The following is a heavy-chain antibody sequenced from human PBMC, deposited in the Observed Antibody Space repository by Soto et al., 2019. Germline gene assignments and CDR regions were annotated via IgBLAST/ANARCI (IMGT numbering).Heavy chain of an antibody. CDR3: AREMIPMIMGGMSAMDV. CDR2: ISFDGTNK. J-gene: IGHJ6*02. D-gene: IGHD3-22*01. CDR1: KFTFASYV. Sequence: QVQLVESGGGVVQPERSQRFSCTASKFTFASYVMHWVRQAPGEGLEWVALISFDGTNKYYADSVKGRFTISRDNSKNTMYLQMNSLRPEDTAVYYCAREMIPMIMGGMSAMDVWGQGTTVTIS. V-gene: IGHV3-30*04.